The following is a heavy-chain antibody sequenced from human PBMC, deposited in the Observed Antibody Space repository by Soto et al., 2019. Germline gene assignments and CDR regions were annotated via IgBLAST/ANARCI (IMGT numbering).Heavy chain of an antibody. CDR1: GFTFSSYG. CDR3: AKIKEYGSGSYGPYYYYGMDV. Sequence: PGGSLRLSCAASGFTFSSYGMHWVRQAPGKGLEWVAVISYDGSNKYYADSVKGRFTISRDNSKNTLYLQMNSLRAEDTAVYYCAKIKEYGSGSYGPYYYYGMDVWGQGTTVTVSS. D-gene: IGHD3-10*01. CDR2: ISYDGSNK. J-gene: IGHJ6*02. V-gene: IGHV3-30*18.